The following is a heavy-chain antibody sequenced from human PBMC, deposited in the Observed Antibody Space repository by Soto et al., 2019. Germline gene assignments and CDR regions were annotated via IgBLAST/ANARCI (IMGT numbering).Heavy chain of an antibody. Sequence: ASVKVSCKASGYTFTSYYMHWVRQAPGQGLEWMGIINPSGGSTSYAQKFQGRVTMTRDTSTSTVYMELSSLRSEDTAVYYCARVGGTICGVVGPSAAEYFQHWGQGTLVTVSS. CDR3: ARVGGTICGVVGPSAAEYFQH. V-gene: IGHV1-46*01. CDR1: GYTFTSYY. J-gene: IGHJ1*01. CDR2: INPSGGST. D-gene: IGHD3-3*01.